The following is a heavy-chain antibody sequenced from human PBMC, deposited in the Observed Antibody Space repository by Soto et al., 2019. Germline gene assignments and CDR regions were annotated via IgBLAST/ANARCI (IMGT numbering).Heavy chain of an antibody. V-gene: IGHV3-30*18. CDR2: ISYDETNE. Sequence: PGGSLRLSCVASGFTFGSHGMHWVRQAPGKGLEGVAVISYDETNEHYVDSVKGRFTISRDNSKSILYLQMNRLRPEDTAVYKCAKDLRTTISDYGMDVWGQGTTVTVSS. J-gene: IGHJ6*02. CDR3: AKDLRTTISDYGMDV. CDR1: GFTFGSHG.